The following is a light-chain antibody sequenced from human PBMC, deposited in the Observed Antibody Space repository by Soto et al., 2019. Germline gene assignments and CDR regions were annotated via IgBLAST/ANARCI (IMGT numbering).Light chain of an antibody. J-gene: IGLJ3*02. V-gene: IGLV4-69*01. Sequence: QSVLTQSPSASASLGASVKLTCTLSSGHSSYAIAWHQQQPEKGPRYLMKLNNDGSHNKGDGIPDRFSGSSSGAERYLTISSLQSEDEADYYCQTWGTGFLVFGGGTKIIVL. CDR2: LNNDGSH. CDR1: SGHSSYA. CDR3: QTWGTGFLV.